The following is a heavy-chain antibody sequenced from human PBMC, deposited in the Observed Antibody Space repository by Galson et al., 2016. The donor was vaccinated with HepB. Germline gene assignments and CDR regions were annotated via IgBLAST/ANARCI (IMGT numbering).Heavy chain of an antibody. CDR3: AKGDDFWSGYYGGL. Sequence: SLRLSCAASGFTFSNYAMSWVRQAPGKGLEWVSGISGTGGTTYYADSVKGRFTISRDNSKNTLYLRMNSLRAEDTAVYYWAKGDDFWSGYYGGLWGQGTLVTVSS. CDR2: ISGTGGTT. D-gene: IGHD3-3*01. CDR1: GFTFSNYA. J-gene: IGHJ4*02. V-gene: IGHV3-23*01.